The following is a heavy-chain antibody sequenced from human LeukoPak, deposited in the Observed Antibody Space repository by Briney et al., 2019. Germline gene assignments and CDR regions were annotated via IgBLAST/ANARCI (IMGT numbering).Heavy chain of an antibody. D-gene: IGHD3-22*01. V-gene: IGHV3-30*04. J-gene: IGHJ6*03. CDR1: GFTFSSYA. Sequence: GGSLRLSCAVSGFTFSSYAMHWVRQAPGKGLEWVAVISYDGSNKYYADSVKGRFTISRDNSKNTLYLQMNSLRAEDTAVYYCARVNYDSSGYLYYYYYYMDVWGKGTTVTVSS. CDR2: ISYDGSNK. CDR3: ARVNYDSSGYLYYYYYYMDV.